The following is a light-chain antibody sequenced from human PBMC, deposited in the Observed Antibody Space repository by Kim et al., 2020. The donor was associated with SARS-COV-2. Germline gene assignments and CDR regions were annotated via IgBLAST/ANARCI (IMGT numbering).Light chain of an antibody. CDR1: QSISYF. Sequence: TASVGDRVSITCRASQSISYFLAWYQQKPGRATNLLIYDASSLESGAPSMFSGSGSGTEFTLTISSLQPDDFATYYCQQYSSFLTFGPGTKVDIK. CDR2: DAS. J-gene: IGKJ3*01. V-gene: IGKV1-5*01. CDR3: QQYSSFLT.